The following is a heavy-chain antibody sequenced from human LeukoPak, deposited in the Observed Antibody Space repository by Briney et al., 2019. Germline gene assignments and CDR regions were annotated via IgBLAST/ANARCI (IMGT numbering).Heavy chain of an antibody. Sequence: SETLSLTCTVAGASISSYYWSWIRQPAGKGLEWLGRIYTSGSTNYNPSLKRRVTMSVETCKNQFSLKVSFVTAADTAVYYCARDLSRIQLWFGENWFDPWGQGTLVTVSS. D-gene: IGHD5-18*01. V-gene: IGHV4-4*07. J-gene: IGHJ5*02. CDR1: GASISSYY. CDR2: IYTSGST. CDR3: ARDLSRIQLWFGENWFDP.